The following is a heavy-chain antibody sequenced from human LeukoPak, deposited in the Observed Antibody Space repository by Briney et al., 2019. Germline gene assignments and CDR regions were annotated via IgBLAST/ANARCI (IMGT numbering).Heavy chain of an antibody. Sequence: GASVKVSCKASGYTFTGYYMHWVRQAPGQGLEWMGWINPNSGGTNYAQKFQGRVTMTRDTSISTAYMELSRLRSDDTAVYYCARPQAKNYREQRSGFDYWGQGTLVTVSS. J-gene: IGHJ4*02. V-gene: IGHV1-2*02. CDR2: INPNSGGT. D-gene: IGHD6-25*01. CDR1: GYTFTGYY. CDR3: ARPQAKNYREQRSGFDY.